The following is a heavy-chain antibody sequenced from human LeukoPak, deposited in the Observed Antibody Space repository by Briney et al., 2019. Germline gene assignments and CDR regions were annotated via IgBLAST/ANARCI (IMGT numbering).Heavy chain of an antibody. V-gene: IGHV3-9*01. D-gene: IGHD5-18*01. CDR2: ISWNSGSI. Sequence: GGSLRLSCAASGFTFDDYAMHWVRQAPGKGLEWVSGISWNSGSIGYADSVKGRFTISRDNAKNSLYLQMNSLRAEDTAVYYCVGDTAMADWGAFDYWGQGTLVTVSS. CDR1: GFTFDDYA. J-gene: IGHJ4*02. CDR3: VGDTAMADWGAFDY.